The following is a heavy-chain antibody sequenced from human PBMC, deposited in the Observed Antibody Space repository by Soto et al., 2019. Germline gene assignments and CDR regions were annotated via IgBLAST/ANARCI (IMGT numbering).Heavy chain of an antibody. V-gene: IGHV3-53*01. D-gene: IGHD2-8*01. CDR3: ARGVNDDT. CDR1: GFSVGGNH. J-gene: IGHJ5*02. Sequence: GGSLRLSCAASGFSVGGNHLSWVRQAPGKGLEWVAVIHTSGDTYYADSVKGRFTISRDNSKNMVYLQMNSLGVGDTAMYFCARGVNDDTWGQGTQVTVSS. CDR2: IHTSGDT.